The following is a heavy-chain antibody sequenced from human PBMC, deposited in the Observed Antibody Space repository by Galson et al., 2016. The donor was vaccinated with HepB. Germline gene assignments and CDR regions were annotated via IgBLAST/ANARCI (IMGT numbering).Heavy chain of an antibody. CDR1: GGSISSGDYY. V-gene: IGHV4-31*03. J-gene: IGHJ6*02. CDR2: THHTGST. D-gene: IGHD7-27*01. Sequence: TLSLTCTVSGGSISSGDYYWSWIRQHPGKGLEWIGYTHHTGSTYYNPSLKSRVTISVDKPKNQFSLRLSSVTAADTAVYYCARLTGDRVWKFTYGMDAWGQGTTVIVSS. CDR3: ARLTGDRVWKFTYGMDA.